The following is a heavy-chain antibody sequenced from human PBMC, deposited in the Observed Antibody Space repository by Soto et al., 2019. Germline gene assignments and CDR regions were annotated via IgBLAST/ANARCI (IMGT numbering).Heavy chain of an antibody. J-gene: IGHJ4*02. CDR3: ARDNDGYFDT. D-gene: IGHD2-8*01. CDR2: IMYDGSNQ. Sequence: SGGSLRLSCAASGFTFSNFGMHWVRQVPGKGLAWVALIMYDGSNQYYADSVKGRFTISRDDSNSTLYLHMNNLRVEDTAVYYCARDNDGYFDTWGQGSLVTVSS. V-gene: IGHV3-33*01. CDR1: GFTFSNFG.